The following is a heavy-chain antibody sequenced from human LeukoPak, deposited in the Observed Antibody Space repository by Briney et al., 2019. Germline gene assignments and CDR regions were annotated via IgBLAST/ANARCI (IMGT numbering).Heavy chain of an antibody. CDR2: IYYSGST. CDR3: ARSGERGTSAEYFHH. CDR1: GGSISDYY. V-gene: IGHV4-59*01. J-gene: IGHJ1*01. D-gene: IGHD2-2*01. Sequence: SETLSLTCTVSGGSISDYYWSWIRQPPGKGLEWIGYIYYSGSTSYNPSLKSRVTISVDTSKNQFSLKVGSVNAADTAVYYCARSGERGTSAEYFHHWGQGTLVTVSS.